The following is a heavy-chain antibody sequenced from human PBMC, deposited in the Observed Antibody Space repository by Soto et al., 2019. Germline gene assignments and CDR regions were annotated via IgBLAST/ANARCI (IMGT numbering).Heavy chain of an antibody. Sequence: SVKVSCKASGGTFSSYAISWVRQAPGQGLEWMGGIIPIFGTANYAQKFQGRVTITADESTSTAYMELSSLRSEDTAVYYCARVGNANTLTVYYGIFLDATDVRGQGTTGTLSS. CDR2: IIPIFGTA. D-gene: IGHD3-9*01. V-gene: IGHV1-69*13. CDR1: GGTFSSYA. CDR3: ARVGNANTLTVYYGIFLDATDV. J-gene: IGHJ6*02.